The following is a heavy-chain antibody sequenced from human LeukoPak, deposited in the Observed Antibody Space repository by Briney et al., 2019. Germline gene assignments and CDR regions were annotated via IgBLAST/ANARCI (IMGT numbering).Heavy chain of an antibody. CDR2: IPYDGSNK. V-gene: IGHV3-30*18. Sequence: QPGRSLRLSCAASGFTFSSYGMHWVRQAPGKGLEWVAVIPYDGSNKFYADSVRGRFTISRDNSKDTLYLQMSSLRAEDTAVYYCAKTSSGYYFDSWGQGTLVTVSS. CDR3: AKTSSGYYFDS. D-gene: IGHD3-22*01. CDR1: GFTFSSYG. J-gene: IGHJ4*02.